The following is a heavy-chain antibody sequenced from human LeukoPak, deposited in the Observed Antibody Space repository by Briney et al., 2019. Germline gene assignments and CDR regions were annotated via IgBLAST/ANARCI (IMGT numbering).Heavy chain of an antibody. Sequence: ASVKVSCKASGYTFTDYYIHWVRQAPGQGLEWMGWNSAYNGNTNYAQKLQGRVTMTTDTSTSTAYMELRSLRSDDTAVYYCARDWGSQDTAMGIPLDYWGQGTLVTVSS. V-gene: IGHV1-18*04. CDR3: ARDWGSQDTAMGIPLDY. D-gene: IGHD5-18*01. CDR1: GYTFTDYY. CDR2: NSAYNGNT. J-gene: IGHJ4*02.